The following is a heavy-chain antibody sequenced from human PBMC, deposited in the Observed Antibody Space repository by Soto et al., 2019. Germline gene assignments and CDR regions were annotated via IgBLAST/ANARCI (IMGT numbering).Heavy chain of an antibody. CDR2: IYPGDSDT. D-gene: IGHD3-10*01. V-gene: IGHV5-51*01. CDR3: ARSGTLWFGELLSDNWFDP. CDR1: GYNFATYL. Sequence: GESLKISCKGSGYNFATYLIGWVRQMPGKGLEWMGIIYPGDSDTRYSPSFQGQVTISADKSISTAYLQWSSLKASDTAMYYCARSGTLWFGELLSDNWFDPWGQGTLVTVS. J-gene: IGHJ5*02.